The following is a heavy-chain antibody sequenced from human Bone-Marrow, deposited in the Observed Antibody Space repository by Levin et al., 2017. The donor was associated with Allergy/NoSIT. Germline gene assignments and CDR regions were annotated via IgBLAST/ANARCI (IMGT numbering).Heavy chain of an antibody. D-gene: IGHD6-13*01. CDR2: INTHSGST. V-gene: IGHV1-18*01. CDR3: ARAPGESSYSSNWYLDY. Sequence: EASVKVSCKASGYTFTNYGITWVRQAPGQGLEWMGRINTHSGSTKYAQKLQGRVTMTTDTPTRTTYMELRSLTSDDTAVYYCARAPGESSYSSNWYLDYWGQGTLVTVSS. J-gene: IGHJ4*02. CDR1: GYTFTNYG.